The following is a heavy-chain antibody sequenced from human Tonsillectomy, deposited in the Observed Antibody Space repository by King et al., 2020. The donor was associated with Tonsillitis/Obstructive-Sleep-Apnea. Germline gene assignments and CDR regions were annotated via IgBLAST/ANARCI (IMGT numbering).Heavy chain of an antibody. CDR2: IRSNTYGETI. Sequence: DVQLVESGGGLVQPGRSLRLSCRASGFTFADYALSWVRQAPGKGLEWVGFIRSNTYGETIEYAASVKGRFTISRDESKRIAYLQMNSLKTEGTAVYFCTRLAWSGLSYYYYMDVWGQGTTVTVSS. CDR3: TRLAWSGLSYYYYMDV. J-gene: IGHJ6*03. V-gene: IGHV3-49*04. CDR1: GFTFADYA. D-gene: IGHD3-3*01.